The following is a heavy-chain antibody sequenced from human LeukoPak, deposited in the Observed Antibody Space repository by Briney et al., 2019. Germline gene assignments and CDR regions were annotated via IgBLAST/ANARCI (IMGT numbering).Heavy chain of an antibody. CDR1: GFTFSGSA. Sequence: PEGSLRLSRAASGFTFSGSAMHWVRQASGKGLEWVGRIRSKANSYATAYAASVKGRFTISRDDSKNTAYLQMNSLKTEDTAVYYCTSTYESSGYTCYWGQGTLVTVSS. V-gene: IGHV3-73*01. D-gene: IGHD3-22*01. CDR3: TSTYESSGYTCY. J-gene: IGHJ4*02. CDR2: IRSKANSYAT.